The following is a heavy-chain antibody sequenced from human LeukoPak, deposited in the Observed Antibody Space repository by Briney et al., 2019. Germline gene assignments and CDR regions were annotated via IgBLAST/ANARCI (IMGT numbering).Heavy chain of an antibody. Sequence: GGSLRLSCAASGFIFSNSAMNWVRQAPGKGLEWVSSINNDGSYIYYAGSVKGRFTISRDNARNSLYLRLNSLRGEDTAVYYCARDPTHYLRYGYFDSWGQGTPVTASS. CDR1: GFIFSNSA. V-gene: IGHV3-21*01. D-gene: IGHD3-9*01. CDR2: INNDGSYI. J-gene: IGHJ4*02. CDR3: ARDPTHYLRYGYFDS.